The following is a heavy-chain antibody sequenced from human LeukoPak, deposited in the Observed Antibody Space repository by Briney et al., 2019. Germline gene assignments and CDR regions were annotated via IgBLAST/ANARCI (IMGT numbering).Heavy chain of an antibody. CDR2: IYYSGST. J-gene: IGHJ4*02. Sequence: SETLSLTCTVSGGSISSSSYYWGWIRQPPGKGLEWIGSIYYSGSTYYNPSLKSRVTISVDTSKNQFSLKLSSVTAADTAVYYCARDMSSTSCLDYWGQGTLVAVSS. V-gene: IGHV4-39*02. CDR1: GGSISSSSYY. CDR3: ARDMSSTSCLDY. D-gene: IGHD2-2*01.